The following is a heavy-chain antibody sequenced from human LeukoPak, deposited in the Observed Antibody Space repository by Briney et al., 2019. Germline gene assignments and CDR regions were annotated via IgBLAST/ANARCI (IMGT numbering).Heavy chain of an antibody. CDR3: ARGGGITGTTFYMDV. CDR2: INWNGGST. CDR1: GFTFDDYG. J-gene: IGHJ6*03. V-gene: IGHV3-20*04. D-gene: IGHD1-7*01. Sequence: GGPLRLSCAASGFTFDDYGMSWVRQAPGKGLEWVSGINWNGGSTGYADSVKGRFTISRDNAKNSLYLQMNSLRAEDTALYYCARGGGITGTTFYMDVWGKGTTVTVSS.